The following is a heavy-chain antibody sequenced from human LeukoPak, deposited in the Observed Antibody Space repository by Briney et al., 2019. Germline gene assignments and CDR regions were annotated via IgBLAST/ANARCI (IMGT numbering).Heavy chain of an antibody. CDR2: IYYSGST. Sequence: SETLSLTCTVSGGSISSSSYYWGWIRQPPGKGLEWIGYIYYSGSTNYNPSLKSRVTISVDTSKNQFSLKLSSVTAADTAVYYCARGSRQLVLSNYMDVWGKGTTVTVSS. J-gene: IGHJ6*03. CDR3: ARGSRQLVLSNYMDV. D-gene: IGHD6-13*01. V-gene: IGHV4-61*05. CDR1: GGSISSSSYY.